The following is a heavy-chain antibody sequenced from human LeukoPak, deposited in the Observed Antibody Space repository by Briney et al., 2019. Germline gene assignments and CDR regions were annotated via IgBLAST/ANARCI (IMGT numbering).Heavy chain of an antibody. Sequence: PGGSLRLSCAASGFTFSSHGMHWVRQAPGKGLEWVAVIWYDGSDKYYADSVKGRFTISRDNPNNTLHLQMNSLRAEDTAVYYCTREAGTTPFDYWGQGTLVTVSS. J-gene: IGHJ4*02. D-gene: IGHD1-1*01. CDR3: TREAGTTPFDY. CDR1: GFTFSSHG. CDR2: IWYDGSDK. V-gene: IGHV3-33*01.